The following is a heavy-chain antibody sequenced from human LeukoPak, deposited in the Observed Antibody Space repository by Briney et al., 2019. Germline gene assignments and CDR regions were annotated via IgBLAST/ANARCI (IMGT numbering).Heavy chain of an antibody. Sequence: PRGSLRLSCAASGFTFSSYWMSWVRQAPGKGLEWVANIKQDGSEKYYVDSVKGRFTISRDNAKNSLYLQMNSLRAEDTAVYYCASLGYSYGYRDAFDIWGQGTVVTVSS. V-gene: IGHV3-7*01. J-gene: IGHJ3*02. CDR1: GFTFSSYW. CDR2: IKQDGSEK. D-gene: IGHD5-18*01. CDR3: ASLGYSYGYRDAFDI.